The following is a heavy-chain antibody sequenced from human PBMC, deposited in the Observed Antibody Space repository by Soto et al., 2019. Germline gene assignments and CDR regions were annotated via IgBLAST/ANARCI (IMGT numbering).Heavy chain of an antibody. CDR2: VYYSGST. CDR1: GGSISSGGYY. D-gene: IGHD2-2*01. V-gene: IGHV4-31*03. J-gene: IGHJ4*02. Sequence: SETLSLTCTVSGGSISSGGYYWSWIRQHPGKGLEWIGYVYYSGSTYYNPSLKSRVTISVDTSKNQFSLKLSSVTAADTAVYYCARVVPAAKYFDYWGQGTLVTVSS. CDR3: ARVVPAAKYFDY.